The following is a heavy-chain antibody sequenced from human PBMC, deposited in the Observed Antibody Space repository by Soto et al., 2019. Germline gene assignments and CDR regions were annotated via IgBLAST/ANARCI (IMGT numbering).Heavy chain of an antibody. V-gene: IGHV3-21*01. CDR2: ISSSSSYI. CDR1: GFTFSSYS. D-gene: IGHD6-19*01. Sequence: TGGSLRLSCAASGFTFSSYSMNWVRQAPGKGLERVSSISSSSSYIYYADSVKGRFTISRDNAKNTLYLQMNSLRAEDTAVYYCAKDSSYSSGWPSFRYYYGMDVWGQGTTVTV. J-gene: IGHJ6*02. CDR3: AKDSSYSSGWPSFRYYYGMDV.